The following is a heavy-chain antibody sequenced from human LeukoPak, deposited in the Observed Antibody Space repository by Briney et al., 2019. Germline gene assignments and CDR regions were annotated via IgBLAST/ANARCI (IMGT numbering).Heavy chain of an antibody. CDR1: GYTFSRYG. CDR2: MNPNSGNT. D-gene: IGHD4-11*01. Sequence: GASVKVSCKASGYTFSRYGINWVRQATGQGLEWMGWMNPNSGNTGYAQKFRGRVTMTRNTSISTAYMELSSLRSEDTAVYYCARTVHYYYMDVWGKGTTVTISS. J-gene: IGHJ6*03. V-gene: IGHV1-8*01. CDR3: ARTVHYYYMDV.